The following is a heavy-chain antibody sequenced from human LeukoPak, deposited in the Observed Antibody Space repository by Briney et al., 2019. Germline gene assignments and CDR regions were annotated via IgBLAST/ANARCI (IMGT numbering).Heavy chain of an antibody. V-gene: IGHV3-74*01. CDR3: ARGDDGSRWSFDY. J-gene: IGHJ4*02. CDR2: VNSDGGSI. Sequence: PGGSLRLSCAASGFTFSRYWMHWVRQAPGKGLVWVARVNSDGGSISYADTVKGRFTISRDNAKNTLYLQMDSLRAEDTAVYYCARGDDGSRWSFDYWGQGTLVTVSS. D-gene: IGHD6-13*01. CDR1: GFTFSRYW.